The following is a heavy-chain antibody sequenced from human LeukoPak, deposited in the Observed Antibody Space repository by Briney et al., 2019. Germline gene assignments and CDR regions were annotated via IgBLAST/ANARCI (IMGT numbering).Heavy chain of an antibody. V-gene: IGHV3-21*01. CDR3: ARDGQRGLTHFDY. CDR2: ISSSSSYI. Sequence: GGSLRLSCAASGFTFSSYSMNWVRQAPGKGLEWVSSISSSSSYIYYADSVKGRFTISRDNAKNSLYLQMNSLRAEDTAVYYCARDGQRGLTHFDYWGQGTLVTVSS. CDR1: GFTFSSYS. J-gene: IGHJ4*02. D-gene: IGHD6-25*01.